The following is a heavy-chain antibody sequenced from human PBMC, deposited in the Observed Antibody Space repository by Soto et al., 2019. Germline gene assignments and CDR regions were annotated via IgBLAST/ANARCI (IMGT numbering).Heavy chain of an antibody. V-gene: IGHV3-33*01. CDR3: ARWSGGYYCDY. CDR2: IWYDGSTK. J-gene: IGHJ4*02. Sequence: QVQLVESGGGVVQPGRSLRLSCAASGFTFSSYDMEWVRQAPGKGLEWVAVIWYDGSTKYYSDSVKGRFTISRDNSKNILCLQMDSLRGEDTALYYCARWSGGYYCDYCGQGTLVTVSS. D-gene: IGHD1-1*01. CDR1: GFTFSSYD.